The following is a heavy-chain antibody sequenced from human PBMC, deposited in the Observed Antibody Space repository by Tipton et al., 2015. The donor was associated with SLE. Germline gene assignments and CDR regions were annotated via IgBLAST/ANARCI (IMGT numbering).Heavy chain of an antibody. V-gene: IGHV4-59*12. J-gene: IGHJ4*02. CDR1: GGSIISYY. D-gene: IGHD3-3*01. Sequence: TLSLTCTVSGGSIISYYWNWIRQPPGKGLEWIGYIYYSGSTNYNPSLKSRVTISVDTSKNQFSLKLSSVTAADTAVYYCSASITIFGVADYWGQGTLVTVSS. CDR2: IYYSGST. CDR3: SASITIFGVADY.